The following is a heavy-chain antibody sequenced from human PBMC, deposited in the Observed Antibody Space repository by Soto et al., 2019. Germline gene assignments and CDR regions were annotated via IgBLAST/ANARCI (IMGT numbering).Heavy chain of an antibody. D-gene: IGHD2-2*01. Sequence: EVQLVESGGGLVKPGGSLRLSCAASGFTFSSYSMNWVRQAPGKGLEWVSSISSSSSYIYYADSVKGRFTISRDNAKNSLYLQMNSLRAEDTAVYYCARSCRGGTSCNWGQGTLVIVSS. CDR3: ARSCRGGTSCN. J-gene: IGHJ4*02. CDR2: ISSSSSYI. CDR1: GFTFSSYS. V-gene: IGHV3-21*01.